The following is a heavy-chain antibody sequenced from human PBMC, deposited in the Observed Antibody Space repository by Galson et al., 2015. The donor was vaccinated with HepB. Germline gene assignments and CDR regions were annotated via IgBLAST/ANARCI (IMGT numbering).Heavy chain of an antibody. CDR1: GFNFNSYA. Sequence: SLRLSCAASGFNFNSYAMHWVRQAPGKGLESLSGISNNGVGTHYADSVKGRFTISRDNFKNNLNLQMSSLRTEDTALYYCVKEDILAGFLVGNFHVWGQGTMVTVSS. J-gene: IGHJ3*01. D-gene: IGHD3-9*01. CDR3: VKEDILAGFLVGNFHV. V-gene: IGHV3-64D*06. CDR2: ISNNGVGT.